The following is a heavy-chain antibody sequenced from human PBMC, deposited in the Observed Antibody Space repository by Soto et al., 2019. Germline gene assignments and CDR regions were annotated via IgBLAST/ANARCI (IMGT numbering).Heavy chain of an antibody. J-gene: IGHJ4*02. Sequence: PWETLSLTCTVSGGSVSSSGYYWSWIRQPPGKGLEWIAYMYSSGFTMYSPSRVTVSVDTSKNQFSLKLTSVTAADTAVYYCAREIGWGPSLWGQGTLVTVSS. CDR2: MYSSGFT. CDR1: GGSVSSSGYY. CDR3: AREIGWGPSL. V-gene: IGHV4-61*08. D-gene: IGHD6-19*01.